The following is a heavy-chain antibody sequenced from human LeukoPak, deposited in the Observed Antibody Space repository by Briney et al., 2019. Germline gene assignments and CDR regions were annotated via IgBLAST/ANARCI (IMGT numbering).Heavy chain of an antibody. CDR3: ARVVNRNWFDP. CDR2: IYYSGST. J-gene: IGHJ5*02. V-gene: IGHV4-59*01. Sequence: SETLSLTCTVSGGSISSYYWSWIRQPPGKGLEWIGYIYYSGSTNYNPSLKSRVTISVDTSKNLFSLKLSSVTAADTAVYYCARVVNRNWFDPWGQGTLVTVSS. D-gene: IGHD6-6*01. CDR1: GGSISSYY.